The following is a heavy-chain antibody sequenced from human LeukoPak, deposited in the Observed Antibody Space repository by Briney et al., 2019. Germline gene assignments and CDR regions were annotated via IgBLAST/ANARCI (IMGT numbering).Heavy chain of an antibody. CDR1: GYTFTSYG. V-gene: IGHV1-18*01. CDR2: ISAYNKR. CDR3: ARTHRRIADDAFDI. J-gene: IGHJ3*02. D-gene: IGHD6-13*01. Sequence: ASVKVSCKASGYTFTSYGINWVRQAPGQGLEWMGWISAYNKRNYAQKFQGRVTMTTDTSTSTAYMELRNLRSDDTAVYYCARTHRRIADDAFDIWGQGTMVTVSS.